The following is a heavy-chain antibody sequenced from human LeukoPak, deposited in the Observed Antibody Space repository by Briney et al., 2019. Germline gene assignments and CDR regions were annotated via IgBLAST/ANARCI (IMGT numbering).Heavy chain of an antibody. D-gene: IGHD6-13*01. CDR2: INHSGST. CDR3: ARKSKRRQQLGNFDH. CDR1: GGSFSAYY. J-gene: IGHJ4*02. V-gene: IGHV4-34*01. Sequence: SATLSLTCAVYGGSFSAYYWSWIRQPPGKGLEWIGEINHSGSTNYNPSLKSRVTISVDTSKNQFSLKLSSVTAADTAVYYCARKSKRRQQLGNFDHWGQGTLVTVSS.